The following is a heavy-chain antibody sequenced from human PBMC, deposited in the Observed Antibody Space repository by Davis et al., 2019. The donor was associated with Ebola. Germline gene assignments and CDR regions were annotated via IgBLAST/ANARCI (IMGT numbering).Heavy chain of an antibody. CDR1: GYSFTSYW. CDR3: ARQGGGSGRLTSFDY. V-gene: IGHV5-51*01. D-gene: IGHD1-26*01. Sequence: GESLKISCKGSGYSFTSYWIAWVRQMPGKGLECMGIIYPGDSETRYSPSFQGQVTISADKSITTAYLQWRSLKASDTAMYYCARQGGGSGRLTSFDYWGRGTLVTVSS. J-gene: IGHJ4*02. CDR2: IYPGDSET.